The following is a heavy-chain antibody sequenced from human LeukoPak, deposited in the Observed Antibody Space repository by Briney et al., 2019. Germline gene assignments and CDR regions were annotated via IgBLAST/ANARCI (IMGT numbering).Heavy chain of an antibody. CDR2: INHSGST. CDR1: GGSFSGYY. Sequence: SETLSLTCAVYGGSFSGYYWSWIRQPPGEGMEWIGEINHSGSTNYNPSLKSRVTISGDTSKKQFSLKLSSVTAADTAVYYCARGPQTYYDILTGLSFWGQGTLVTVSS. V-gene: IGHV4-34*01. D-gene: IGHD3-9*01. CDR3: ARGPQTYYDILTGLSF. J-gene: IGHJ4*02.